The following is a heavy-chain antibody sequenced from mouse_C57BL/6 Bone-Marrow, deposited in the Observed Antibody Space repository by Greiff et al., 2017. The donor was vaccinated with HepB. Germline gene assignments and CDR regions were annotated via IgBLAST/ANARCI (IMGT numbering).Heavy chain of an antibody. Sequence: VQLQQSGPELVKPGASVKISCKASGYTFTDYYMNWVKQSHGKSLEWIGDINPNNGGTSYNQKFKGKATLTVDKSSSTAYMELRSLTSEDSAVYYCARGQLRLRRAMDYWGQGTSVTVSS. D-gene: IGHD3-2*02. CDR2: INPNNGGT. V-gene: IGHV1-26*01. CDR3: ARGQLRLRRAMDY. J-gene: IGHJ4*01. CDR1: GYTFTDYY.